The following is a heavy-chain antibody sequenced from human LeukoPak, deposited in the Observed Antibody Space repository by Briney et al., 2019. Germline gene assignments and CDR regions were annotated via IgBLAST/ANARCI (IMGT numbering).Heavy chain of an antibody. CDR3: ARVEMATGWFDP. CDR2: IYPGDSDA. CDR1: GYSFPNFW. D-gene: IGHD5-24*01. Sequence: GESLKISCKASGYSFPNFWIGWVRQMPGKGLEWMAIIYPGDSDARYSPSFKGDVTVSADKSISTAYLQWSSLKASDTAIYYCARVEMATGWFDPWGQGTLVTVSS. V-gene: IGHV5-51*01. J-gene: IGHJ5*02.